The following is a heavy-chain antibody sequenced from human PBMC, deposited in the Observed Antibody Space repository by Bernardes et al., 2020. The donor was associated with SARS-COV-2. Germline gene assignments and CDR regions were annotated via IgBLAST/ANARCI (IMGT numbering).Heavy chain of an antibody. V-gene: IGHV1-8*01. D-gene: IGHD6-19*01. Sequence: ASVKVSCKASGYTFTNYDINWVRQAAGQGLEWMGWMNPDSANTGYAQKFQGRITMTRNTSISTAYMELSSLRSEDTALYYCARGPIGVAGTRVFDWFDPWGQGTLVTVSS. CDR3: ARGPIGVAGTRVFDWFDP. J-gene: IGHJ5*02. CDR2: MNPDSANT. CDR1: GYTFTNYD.